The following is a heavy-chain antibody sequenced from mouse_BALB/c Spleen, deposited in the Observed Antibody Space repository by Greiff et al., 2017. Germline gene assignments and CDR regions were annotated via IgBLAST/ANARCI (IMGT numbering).Heavy chain of an antibody. Sequence: QVQLKESGPGLVAPSQSLSITCTVSGFSLTSYGVHWVRQPPGKGLEWLGVIWAGGSTNYNSALMSRLSISKDNSKSQVFLKMNSLQTDDTAMYYCAREWGYYRYSFYAMDYWGQGTSVTVSS. CDR2: IWAGGST. J-gene: IGHJ4*01. D-gene: IGHD2-14*01. V-gene: IGHV2-9*02. CDR1: GFSLTSYG. CDR3: AREWGYYRYSFYAMDY.